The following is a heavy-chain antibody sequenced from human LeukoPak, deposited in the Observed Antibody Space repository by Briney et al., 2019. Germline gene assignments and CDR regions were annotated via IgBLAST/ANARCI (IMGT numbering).Heavy chain of an antibody. CDR3: AKDEEWGGSSTSCCHFDY. CDR2: INSDGSST. D-gene: IGHD2-2*01. CDR1: GFIFSSYW. V-gene: IGHV3-74*01. Sequence: GGSLRLSCAASGFIFSSYWMHWVRQAPGKGLVWVSRINSDGSSTTYADSVKGRFTISRDNAKNTLYLQMNSLRAEDTAVYYCAKDEEWGGSSTSCCHFDYWGQGTLVTVSS. J-gene: IGHJ4*02.